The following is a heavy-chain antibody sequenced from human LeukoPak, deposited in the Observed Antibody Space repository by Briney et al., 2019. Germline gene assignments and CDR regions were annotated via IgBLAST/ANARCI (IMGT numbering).Heavy chain of an antibody. D-gene: IGHD6-13*01. CDR3: ARSGYSSSWQQDYYFDY. CDR1: GFTFSSYS. V-gene: IGHV3-21*01. J-gene: IGHJ4*02. Sequence: GGSLRLSCAASGFTFSSYSMNWVRQAPGKGLEWVSSISSSSSYIYYADSVKGRFTISRDNAKNSLYLQMNSLRAEDTAVYYCARSGYSSSWQQDYYFDYWGQGTLVTVSS. CDR2: ISSSSSYI.